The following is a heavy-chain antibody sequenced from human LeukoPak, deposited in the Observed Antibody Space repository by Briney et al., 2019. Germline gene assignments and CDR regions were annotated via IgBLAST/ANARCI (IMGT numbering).Heavy chain of an antibody. CDR3: ARDMWELRDAFDI. CDR2: IRFDGSIK. CDR1: GFTFSSYG. D-gene: IGHD1-26*01. Sequence: GGSLRLSCAASGFTFSSYGMHWVRQAPGKGLEWVAFIRFDGSIKYYAESVKGRFTISRDNSKNTLYLQMNSLRAEDTAVYYCARDMWELRDAFDIWGQGTMVTVSS. V-gene: IGHV3-30*02. J-gene: IGHJ3*02.